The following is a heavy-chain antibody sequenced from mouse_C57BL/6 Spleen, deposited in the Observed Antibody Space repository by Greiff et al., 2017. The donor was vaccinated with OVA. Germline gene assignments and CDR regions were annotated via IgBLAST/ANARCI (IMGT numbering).Heavy chain of an antibody. D-gene: IGHD2-4*01. CDR2: ISSGSSTI. J-gene: IGHJ3*01. Sequence: EVKVVESGGGLVKPGGSLKLSCAASGFTFSDYGMHWVRQAPEKGLEWVAYISSGSSTIYYADTVKGRFTISRDNAKNTLFLQMTSVRSVDTAMYYCARGGLPPWFAYWGQGTLVTVSA. CDR3: ARGGLPPWFAY. CDR1: GFTFSDYG. V-gene: IGHV5-17*01.